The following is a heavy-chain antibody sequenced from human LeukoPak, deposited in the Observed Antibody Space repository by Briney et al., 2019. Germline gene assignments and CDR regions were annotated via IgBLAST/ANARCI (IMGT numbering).Heavy chain of an antibody. D-gene: IGHD4-17*01. CDR2: IYYSGST. Sequence: PSETLSLTCTVSGGSISSSSYYWGWIRQPPGKGLEWIGSIYYSGSTYYNPSLKSRVTISVDTSKNQFSLKLSSVTAADTAVYYCARSPHDYGDYRLDYWGQGTLVTVSS. CDR1: GGSISSSSYY. J-gene: IGHJ4*02. V-gene: IGHV4-39*07. CDR3: ARSPHDYGDYRLDY.